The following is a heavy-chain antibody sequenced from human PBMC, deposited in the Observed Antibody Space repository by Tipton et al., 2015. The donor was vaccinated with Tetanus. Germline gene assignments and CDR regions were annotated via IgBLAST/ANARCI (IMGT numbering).Heavy chain of an antibody. CDR1: GASINADGYL. CDR2: IYYTALT. Sequence: TLSLTCTVSGASINADGYLWTWVRQHSGKGLEWIGNIYYTALTSYTPSLSGRVTISVDTSKNQFSLRLTSVTAADTAVYFCARGLPREPFYLDYRGQGKQVTVSS. D-gene: IGHD1-26*01. CDR3: ARGLPREPFYLDY. V-gene: IGHV4-31*03. J-gene: IGHJ4*02.